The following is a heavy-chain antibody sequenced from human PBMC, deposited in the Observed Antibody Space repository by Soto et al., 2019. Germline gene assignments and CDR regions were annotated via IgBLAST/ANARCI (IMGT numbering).Heavy chain of an antibody. V-gene: IGHV4-30-2*01. D-gene: IGHD1-26*01. CDR3: ARGGGSDHFDY. CDR2: INHLETT. J-gene: IGHJ4*02. Sequence: PSETLSLTCTVSGASITFGGYSWSWIRQTPGKGLEWIGYINHLETTFYNPSFESRLTLSIDRAKNQFSLKLHSMSAADRAVYFCARGGGSDHFDYWGKGILVNAS. CDR1: GASITFGGYS.